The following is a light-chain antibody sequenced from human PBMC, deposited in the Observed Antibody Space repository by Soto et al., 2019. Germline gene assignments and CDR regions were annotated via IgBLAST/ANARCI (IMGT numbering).Light chain of an antibody. CDR2: SHD. V-gene: IGLV1-47*02. CDR1: SSNIGRDY. CDR3: AAWDDSVRGVV. J-gene: IGLJ2*01. Sequence: QSVLTQPPSASGTPGQRVTISCSGASSNIGRDYVYWYQQLPGAAPKLLMYSHDIRPAGVPARFSASTSGTSASLAISGLRPEDEGDYHCAAWDDSVRGVVFGGGTQLTVL.